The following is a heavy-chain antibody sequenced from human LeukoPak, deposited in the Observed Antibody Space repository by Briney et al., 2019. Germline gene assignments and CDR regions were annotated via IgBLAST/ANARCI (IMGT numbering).Heavy chain of an antibody. Sequence: ASVKVSCKASGYTFTSYYMHWVRQAPGQGLEWMGIINPSGGSTSYAQKFQGRVTMTRDTSTSTVCMELSSLRSEDTAVYYCARVHPRYYDSSGYYRDAFDIWGQGTMVTVSS. CDR2: INPSGGST. V-gene: IGHV1-46*01. D-gene: IGHD3-22*01. CDR3: ARVHPRYYDSSGYYRDAFDI. CDR1: GYTFTSYY. J-gene: IGHJ3*02.